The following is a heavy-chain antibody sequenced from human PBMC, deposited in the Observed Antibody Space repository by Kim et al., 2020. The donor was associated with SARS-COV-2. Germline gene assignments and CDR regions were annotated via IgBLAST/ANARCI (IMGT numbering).Heavy chain of an antibody. CDR3: AKDPYCSGTSCYPRHTNLYYYYGMDV. Sequence: GGSLRLSCAASGFTFGDYTMHWVRQTPEKGLEWVSLISWDGGSTYYADSVKGRFTISRDNSKNSLYLQMDSLRTEDTALYYCAKDPYCSGTSCYPRHTNLYYYYGMDVWGQGTTVTVSS. CDR2: ISWDGGST. CDR1: GFTFGDYT. D-gene: IGHD2-2*01. V-gene: IGHV3-43*01. J-gene: IGHJ6*02.